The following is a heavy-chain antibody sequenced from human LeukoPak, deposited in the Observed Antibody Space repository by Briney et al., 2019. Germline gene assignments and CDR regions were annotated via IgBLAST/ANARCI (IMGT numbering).Heavy chain of an antibody. D-gene: IGHD3-9*01. J-gene: IGHJ4*02. Sequence: PGGSLRLSCAASGFTFSTYNMNWVRQAPGKGLEWVSFISSSGSYIYYADSVKGRFTISRDNAKNSLYLQMNSLRAEDTAVYYCARGDWLLDYWGQGTLVTVSS. V-gene: IGHV3-21*01. CDR1: GFTFSTYN. CDR2: ISSSGSYI. CDR3: ARGDWLLDY.